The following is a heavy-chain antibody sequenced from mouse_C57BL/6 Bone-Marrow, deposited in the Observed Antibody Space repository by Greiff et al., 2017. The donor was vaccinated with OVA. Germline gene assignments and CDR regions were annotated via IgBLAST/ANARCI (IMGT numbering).Heavy chain of an antibody. CDR2: INYDGSST. CDR1: GFTFSDYY. J-gene: IGHJ4*01. V-gene: IGHV5-16*01. D-gene: IGHD2-14*01. Sequence: EVHLVESEGGLVQPGSSMKLSCTASGFTFSDYYMAWVRQVPEKGLEWVANINYDGSSTYYLDSLKSRFIISRDNAKNILYLQMSSLKSEDTATYYCARVGYDGAMDYWGQGTSVTVSS. CDR3: ARVGYDGAMDY.